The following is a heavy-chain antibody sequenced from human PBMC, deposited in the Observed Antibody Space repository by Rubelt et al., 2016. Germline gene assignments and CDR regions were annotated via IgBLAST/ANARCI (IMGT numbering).Heavy chain of an antibody. CDR2: INHSGST. D-gene: IGHD3-22*01. CDR1: GGSFSGYY. J-gene: IGHJ4*02. Sequence: QVQLQESGPGLVKPSETLSLTCAVYGGSFSGYYWSWIRQPPGKGLEWIGEINHSGSTNYNPSLKSRFTISVDTSKNPFSRRLGAGTAAETAVYYCACLKPTYYYDREYWGQGTLVTVSS. V-gene: IGHV4-34*01. CDR3: ACLKPTYYYDREY.